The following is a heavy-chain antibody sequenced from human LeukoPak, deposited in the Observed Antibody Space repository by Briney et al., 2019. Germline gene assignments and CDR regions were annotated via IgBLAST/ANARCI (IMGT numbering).Heavy chain of an antibody. D-gene: IGHD2-2*02. V-gene: IGHV1-18*01. Sequence: ASVKVSCKASGYTFTSYGISWVRQAPGQGLEWMGWISAYNGNTNYAQKLQGRVTMTTDTSTSTAYMELRSLGSDDTAVYYCARDLQLLYPTYFDYWGQGTLVTVSS. CDR1: GYTFTSYG. CDR3: ARDLQLLYPTYFDY. CDR2: ISAYNGNT. J-gene: IGHJ4*02.